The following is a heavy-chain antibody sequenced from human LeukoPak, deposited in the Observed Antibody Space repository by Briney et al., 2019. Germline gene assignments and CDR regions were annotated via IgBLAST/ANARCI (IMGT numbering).Heavy chain of an antibody. Sequence: GGSLRLSCAASGFTFSSYWMPWVRQAPGKGLVWVSRINSDGSSTSYADSVKGRFTISRDNAKNTLYLQMNSLRAEDTAVYYCARASLGYYYDSSGSSDYWGQGTLVTVSS. CDR2: INSDGSST. CDR3: ARASLGYYYDSSGSSDY. J-gene: IGHJ4*02. CDR1: GFTFSSYW. V-gene: IGHV3-74*01. D-gene: IGHD3-22*01.